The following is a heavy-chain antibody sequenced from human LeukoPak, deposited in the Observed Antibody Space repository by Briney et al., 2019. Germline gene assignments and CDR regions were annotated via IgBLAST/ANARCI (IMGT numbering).Heavy chain of an antibody. V-gene: IGHV3-33*01. Sequence: PGGSLSLSCAASGFTFSSYGMHWVRQAPGKGLKWVAVIWYDGSNKYYADSVKGRFTISRDNSKNTLYLQMNSLRAEDAAVYYCARDNDSSGYYYPPFEFDYWGQGTLVTVSS. D-gene: IGHD3-22*01. CDR2: IWYDGSNK. CDR3: ARDNDSSGYYYPPFEFDY. J-gene: IGHJ4*02. CDR1: GFTFSSYG.